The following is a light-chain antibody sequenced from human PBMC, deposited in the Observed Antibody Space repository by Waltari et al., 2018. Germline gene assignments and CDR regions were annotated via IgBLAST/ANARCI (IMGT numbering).Light chain of an antibody. CDR2: KAS. V-gene: IGKV1-5*03. Sequence: DIQMTQSPSSLSASVGDRVTITGRASQTISTSLARYQQKPGKGPKLLIYKASTLGSGVPSRCSGSGSGSEFTLTISRLQHVDFATYYCQQFNSLPWTFGHGTKVEIK. CDR3: QQFNSLPWT. J-gene: IGKJ1*01. CDR1: QTISTS.